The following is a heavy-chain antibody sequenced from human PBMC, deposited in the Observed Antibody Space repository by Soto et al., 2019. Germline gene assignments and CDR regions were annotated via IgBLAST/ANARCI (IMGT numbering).Heavy chain of an antibody. CDR3: AVHVGPNYYTMDV. CDR1: GFTFSNFV. J-gene: IGHJ6*02. Sequence: GGSLRLSCAASGFTFSNFVMSWVRHIPGKGLHWVSGITGSGGRAYYADSVKGRFTISRDNSRNTLYLQLIRLGAEDTAMYHCAVHVGPNYYTMDVWGQGTTVTVSS. CDR2: ITGSGGRA. V-gene: IGHV3-23*01. D-gene: IGHD3-16*01.